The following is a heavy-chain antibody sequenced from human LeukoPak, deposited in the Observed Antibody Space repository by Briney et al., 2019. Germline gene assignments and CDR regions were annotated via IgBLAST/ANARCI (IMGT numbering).Heavy chain of an antibody. Sequence: SETLSLTCTVSGGSISSSRYYWGWIRQPPGKGLEWIGSIYYSGSTYYNPSLKSRVTISVDTSKNQFSLKLRSVTAADTAVYYCASPSYYDFWSGHYYMDVWGKGTTVTVSS. J-gene: IGHJ6*03. D-gene: IGHD3-3*01. CDR1: GGSISSSRYY. CDR2: IYYSGST. V-gene: IGHV4-39*01. CDR3: ASPSYYDFWSGHYYMDV.